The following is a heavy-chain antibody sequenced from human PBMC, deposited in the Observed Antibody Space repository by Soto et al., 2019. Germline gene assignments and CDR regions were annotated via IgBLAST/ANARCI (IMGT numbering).Heavy chain of an antibody. CDR1: GYTFTGYY. CDR2: INPNSGGT. V-gene: IGHV1-2*04. J-gene: IGHJ5*02. D-gene: IGHD6-6*01. CDR3: ALAIAARPLWFDP. Sequence: ASVKVSCKASGYTFTGYYMHWVRQAPGQGLEWMGWINPNSGGTNYAQKFQGWVTMTRDTSISTAYMELSRLRSDDTAVYYCALAIAARPLWFDPWGQGTLVTVSS.